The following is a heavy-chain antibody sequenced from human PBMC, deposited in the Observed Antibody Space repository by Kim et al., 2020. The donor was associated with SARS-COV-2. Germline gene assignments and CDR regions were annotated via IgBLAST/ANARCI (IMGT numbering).Heavy chain of an antibody. D-gene: IGHD3-10*01. Sequence: ASVKVSCKASGYTFNDYSIHWVRQAPGHWVRQPPGQRLEWMGWINAGNANTQYSQNFQVRITFTTDTSANMLYMDLRSLRSEDTAVYYCARQGSGSYNWLDTWGQGTLVTVS. J-gene: IGHJ5*02. CDR2: INAGNANT. CDR1: GYTFNDYS. V-gene: IGHV1-3*01. CDR3: ARQGSGSYNWLDT.